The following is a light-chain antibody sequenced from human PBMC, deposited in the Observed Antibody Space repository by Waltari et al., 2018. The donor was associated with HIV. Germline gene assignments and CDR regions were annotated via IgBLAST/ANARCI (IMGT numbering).Light chain of an antibody. V-gene: IGKV2-28*01. CDR3: MQALETPLT. CDR1: QSLLRSNGYIY. Sequence: DIVMTQSPVSLFVTPGEPASISCTSSQSLLRSNGYIYLDWYLQKPGQPPQLLIYLGSNRASGVPDRFSASGSATDFTLIISRVEAEDVGIYYCMQALETPLTFGGGTRCRS. CDR2: LGS. J-gene: IGKJ4*01.